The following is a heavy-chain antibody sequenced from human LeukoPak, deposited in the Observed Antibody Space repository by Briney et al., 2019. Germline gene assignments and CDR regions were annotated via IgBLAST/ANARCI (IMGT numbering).Heavy chain of an antibody. D-gene: IGHD2-15*01. J-gene: IGHJ4*02. CDR2: IYYSGST. CDR1: GGSISSSSYY. CDR3: AGLWRAGSGPNPAANDY. Sequence: SETLSLTCTVSGGSISSSSYYWGWIRQPPGKGLEWIGSIYYSGSTYYNPSLKSRVTISVDTSKNQFSLKLSSVAAADTAVYYCAGLWRAGSGPNPAANDYWGQGTLVTVSS. V-gene: IGHV4-39*01.